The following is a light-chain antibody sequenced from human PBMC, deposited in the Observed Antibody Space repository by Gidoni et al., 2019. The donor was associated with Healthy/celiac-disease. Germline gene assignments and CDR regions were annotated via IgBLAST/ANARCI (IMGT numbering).Light chain of an antibody. CDR3: QAWDSNHVV. CDR1: KLGDKY. V-gene: IGLV3-1*01. Sequence: SYALTQPPSVSVSPGQTASITCSGDKLGDKYACWYQQKPGQSPVLVIYQDSKRPSGIPERFSGSNSGNTATLTISGTQAMDEADYYCQAWDSNHVVFGGGTKLXV. J-gene: IGLJ2*01. CDR2: QDS.